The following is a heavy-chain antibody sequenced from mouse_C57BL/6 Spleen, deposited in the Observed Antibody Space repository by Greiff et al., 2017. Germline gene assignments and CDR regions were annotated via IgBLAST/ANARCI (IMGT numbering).Heavy chain of an antibody. Sequence: QVQLQQPGAELVKPGASVKLSCKASGYTFTSYWMQWVNQRPGQGLAWIGEIDPSDSSTNYNQKFKGKATLTVDTSSSTAYMQLSSLTSEDSAVYYCARDASWFAYWGQGTLVTVSA. CDR2: IDPSDSST. CDR3: ARDASWFAY. CDR1: GYTFTSYW. V-gene: IGHV1-50*01. J-gene: IGHJ3*01.